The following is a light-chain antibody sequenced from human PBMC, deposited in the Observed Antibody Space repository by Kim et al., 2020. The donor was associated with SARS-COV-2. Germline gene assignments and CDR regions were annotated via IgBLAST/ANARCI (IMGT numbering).Light chain of an antibody. CDR1: SSDIGDNKY. Sequence: QSALTQPLSASGSPGQSVTISCTGTSSDIGDNKYVSWYQQHPGKAPKLMIYEVSKWPSGVPDRFSGSKSGNTASLTVSGLQAEDVADYYCSSYAGSSNWVFGGGTQLTVL. J-gene: IGLJ3*02. CDR2: EVS. V-gene: IGLV2-8*01. CDR3: SSYAGSSNWV.